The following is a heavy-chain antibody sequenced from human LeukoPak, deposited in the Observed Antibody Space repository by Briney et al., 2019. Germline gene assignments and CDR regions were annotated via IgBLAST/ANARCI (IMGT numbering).Heavy chain of an antibody. D-gene: IGHD2-2*01. Sequence: ASVKVSCKASGYTFTSYGISWVRQAPGQGLEWMGWISAYNGNTNYAQKLQGRVTMTTDTSTSTAYMELSRLRSDDTAVYYCARERYCSSTSCFGLNYWGQGTLVTVSS. CDR2: ISAYNGNT. CDR1: GYTFTSYG. CDR3: ARERYCSSTSCFGLNY. J-gene: IGHJ4*02. V-gene: IGHV1-18*01.